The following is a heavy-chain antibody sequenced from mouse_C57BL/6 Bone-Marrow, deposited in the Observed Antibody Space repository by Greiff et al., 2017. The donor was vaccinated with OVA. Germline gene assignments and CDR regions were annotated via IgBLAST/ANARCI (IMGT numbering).Heavy chain of an antibody. Sequence: QVQLQQPGAELVKPGASVKLSCKASGYTFTSYWMHWVKQRPGQGLEWIGMIHPNSSSTNYNEKFKSKATLTVDKSSSTAYMQLSSLTSEDSAVYYCLYYYGSSDWYFDVWGTGTTVTVSS. CDR2: IHPNSSST. CDR3: LYYYGSSDWYFDV. CDR1: GYTFTSYW. D-gene: IGHD1-1*01. V-gene: IGHV1-64*01. J-gene: IGHJ1*03.